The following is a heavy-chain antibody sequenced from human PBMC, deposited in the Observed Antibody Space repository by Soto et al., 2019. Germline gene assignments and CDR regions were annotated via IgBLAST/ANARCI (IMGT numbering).Heavy chain of an antibody. D-gene: IGHD3-3*01. Sequence: QVHLVQSASEVKKPGASVKVSCEASGYIFTSYGITWVRQAPGQGLEWMGWINPTNGNANYAQKFQGRFTMTTDTSRTPAYLEMTSLRSYDPAVYYCARDQGHWSGLSYWGQGTLVTVSS. J-gene: IGHJ4*02. CDR1: GYIFTSYG. CDR3: ARDQGHWSGLSY. V-gene: IGHV1-18*04. CDR2: INPTNGNA.